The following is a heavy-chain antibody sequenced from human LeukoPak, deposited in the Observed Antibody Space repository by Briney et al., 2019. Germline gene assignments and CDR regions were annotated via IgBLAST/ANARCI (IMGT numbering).Heavy chain of an antibody. CDR3: ARGSKLDY. Sequence: PSETLSLTCAVYGGSFSGYYRSWIRQPPGKGLEWIGEINHSGSTNYNPSLKSRVTISVDTSRNQFSLKLSSVTAADTAVYYCARGSKLDYWGQGTLVTVSS. CDR2: INHSGST. J-gene: IGHJ4*02. CDR1: GGSFSGYY. V-gene: IGHV4-34*01.